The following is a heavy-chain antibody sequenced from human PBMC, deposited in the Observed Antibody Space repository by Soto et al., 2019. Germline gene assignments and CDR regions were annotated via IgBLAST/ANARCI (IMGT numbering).Heavy chain of an antibody. V-gene: IGHV4-31*03. CDR1: RGSISSGGYY. CDR2: IYYSGNT. D-gene: IGHD2-2*02. CDR3: ARQPFCTSAKCYRGSYYYYYAMDV. Sequence: PSETLSLTGTVSRGSISSGGYYWNRIRQHPGKGREWIGYIYYSGNTYYNPSLKSRVTISVDTSKDQFSLKLTSVTAADTAIYYCARQPFCTSAKCYRGSYYYYYAMDVWGQGTTVTVSS. J-gene: IGHJ6*02.